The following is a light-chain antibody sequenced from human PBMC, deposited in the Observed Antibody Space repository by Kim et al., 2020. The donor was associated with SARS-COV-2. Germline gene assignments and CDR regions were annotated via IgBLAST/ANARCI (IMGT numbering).Light chain of an antibody. J-gene: IGLJ3*02. Sequence: PGKTTRIPCGENNIGSKSVHWYRQTPGQAPILVIFYDNDRPSDIPERFSGSNSGNTATLAIGRVEAGDEADYYCQVWDDSSDHVVFGGGTQLTVL. CDR2: YDN. V-gene: IGLV3-21*04. CDR3: QVWDDSSDHVV. CDR1: NIGSKS.